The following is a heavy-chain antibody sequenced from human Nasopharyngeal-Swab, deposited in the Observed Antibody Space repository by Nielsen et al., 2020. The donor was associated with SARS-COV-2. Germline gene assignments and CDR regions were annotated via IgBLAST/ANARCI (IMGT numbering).Heavy chain of an antibody. CDR2: IYYSGST. D-gene: IGHD2/OR15-2a*01. J-gene: IGHJ5*02. V-gene: IGHV4-59*01. Sequence: SETLSLTCTVSGGSISSYYWSWIRQPPGKGLEWIGYIYYSGSTNYNPSLKSRVTISVDTSKNQFSLKLSSVTAADTAVYYCARGAVLLRIFHGFKGWFDPWGQGTLVTVSS. CDR1: GGSISSYY. CDR3: ARGAVLLRIFHGFKGWFDP.